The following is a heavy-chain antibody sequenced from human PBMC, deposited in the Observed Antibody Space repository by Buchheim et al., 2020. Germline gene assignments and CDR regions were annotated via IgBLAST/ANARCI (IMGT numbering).Heavy chain of an antibody. CDR1: GFSFSSYT. D-gene: IGHD6-19*01. V-gene: IGHV3-48*01. J-gene: IGHJ4*02. CDR3: ARSRTAGTYYFDY. Sequence: EVQLVESGGGLVQPGGSLRLSCAASGFSFSSYTMNWVRQAPGKGLEWVSYIGSSGSAKYYADSVKGRFTISRDNANNSLYLQMNNLRVEDTAVYYCARSRTAGTYYFDYWSQGAL. CDR2: IGSSGSAK.